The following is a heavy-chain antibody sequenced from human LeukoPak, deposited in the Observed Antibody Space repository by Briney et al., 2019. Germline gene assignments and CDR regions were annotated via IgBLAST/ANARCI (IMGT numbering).Heavy chain of an antibody. CDR3: ARQYSGYDPLDY. V-gene: IGHV4-30-4*01. CDR1: GGPISSGDYY. J-gene: IGHJ4*02. D-gene: IGHD5-12*01. Sequence: SQTLSLTCTVSGGPISSGDYYWSWIRQPPGKGLEWIGYIYYSGGTYYNPSLKSRVTISVDTSKNQFSLKLSSVTAADTAVYYCARQYSGYDPLDYWGQGTLVTVSS. CDR2: IYYSGGT.